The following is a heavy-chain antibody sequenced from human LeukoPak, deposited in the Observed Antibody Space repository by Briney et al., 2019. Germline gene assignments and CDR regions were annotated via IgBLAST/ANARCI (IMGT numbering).Heavy chain of an antibody. D-gene: IGHD4-17*01. CDR3: ARLFGGVTTLDP. CDR2: IQPDGGFG. Sequence: GESLRLSCAASGFTFSSYWMTWVRQGPGKGLEWLASIQPDGGFGLYVDSVKGRFTISRDNAKNSVFLQMNGLRAEDTAVYYCARLFGGVTTLDPWGQGTLVIVSS. J-gene: IGHJ5*02. V-gene: IGHV3-7*01. CDR1: GFTFSSYW.